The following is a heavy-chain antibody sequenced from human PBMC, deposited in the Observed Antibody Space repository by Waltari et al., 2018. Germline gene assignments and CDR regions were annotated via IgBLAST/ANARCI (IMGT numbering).Heavy chain of an antibody. Sequence: VQLQQWGAGLLKPSETLSLTCAVYGGSFSGYYWSWIRQAPGKGLEWVSVIYSGGSTYYADSVKGRFTISRDNSKNTLYLQMNSLRAEDTAVYYCAREQFDAFDIWGQGTMVSVCS. V-gene: IGHV3-53*01. J-gene: IGHJ3*02. CDR1: GGSFSGYY. CDR3: AREQFDAFDI. CDR2: IYSGGST.